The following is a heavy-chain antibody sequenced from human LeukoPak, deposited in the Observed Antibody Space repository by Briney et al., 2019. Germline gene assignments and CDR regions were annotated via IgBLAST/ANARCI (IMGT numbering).Heavy chain of an antibody. CDR3: ARDAKYYYGSRTYFFFGY. J-gene: IGHJ4*02. CDR1: GGSISNRVYY. CDR2: IHYSGST. V-gene: IGHV4-39*07. D-gene: IGHD3-10*01. Sequence: SETLSLTCTVSGGSISNRVYYWGWIRQPPGKGLEWIGLIHYSGSTYYNPSLKSRVTMSIDTSKNQFSLKLSSITAADTAVYYCARDAKYYYGSRTYFFFGYWGQGTPLTVSS.